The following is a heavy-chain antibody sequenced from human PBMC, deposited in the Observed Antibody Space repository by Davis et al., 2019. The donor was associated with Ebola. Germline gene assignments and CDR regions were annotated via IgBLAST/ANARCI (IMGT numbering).Heavy chain of an antibody. CDR3: AKGRRGGTTGYYGMDV. CDR1: GVTFDAYA. V-gene: IGHV3-9*01. J-gene: IGHJ6*02. CDR2: INWDSDVI. Sequence: PGGSLSLPCAASGVTFDAYAMHWVRQSPEKGLEWVSSINWDSDVIYSADSVKGRFTLSRDNAKNSLYLQMNSLRPEDTALYYCAKGRRGGTTGYYGMDVWGQGTTVAVSS. D-gene: IGHD1-1*01.